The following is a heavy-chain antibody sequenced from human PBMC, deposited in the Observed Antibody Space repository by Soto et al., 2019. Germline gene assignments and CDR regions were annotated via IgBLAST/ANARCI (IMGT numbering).Heavy chain of an antibody. CDR1: GFTFSSYP. Sequence: QVQLVESGGGVVQPGRSLRLSCAASGFTFSSYPMDWVRQAPGKGLEWVAVISDDGTNEHYADSVKGRFTISRDNSKNTLYLQMNSLRAEDTAVYYCARPCLYSTDPHYYYYGMDVWGQGTTVTVSS. D-gene: IGHD6-13*01. J-gene: IGHJ6*02. CDR2: ISDDGTNE. V-gene: IGHV3-30-3*01. CDR3: ARPCLYSTDPHYYYYGMDV.